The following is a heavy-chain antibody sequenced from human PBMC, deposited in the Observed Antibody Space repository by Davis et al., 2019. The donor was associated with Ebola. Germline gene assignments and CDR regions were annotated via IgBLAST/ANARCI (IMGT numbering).Heavy chain of an antibody. V-gene: IGHV3-23*01. CDR1: GFIFSTYV. CDR2: GTSADT. Sequence: GESLKISCSASGFIFSTYVMSWVRLAPGKGLEWVSTYGTSADTYYADSVKGQFTISRDNSKNTLYLQMNGLRVEDTAIYYCAKDNRNIWSEVWGQGTMVTVSS. D-gene: IGHD2/OR15-2a*01. CDR3: AKDNRNIWSEV. J-gene: IGHJ3*01.